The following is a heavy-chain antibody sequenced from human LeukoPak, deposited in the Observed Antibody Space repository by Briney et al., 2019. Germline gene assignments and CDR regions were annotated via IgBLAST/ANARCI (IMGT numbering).Heavy chain of an antibody. V-gene: IGHV1-2*02. CDR1: GYTFTGYY. Sequence: ASVKVSCKASGYTFTGYYMHWVRQAPGQGLEWMGWINPNNGATNYAQKFQGRVTMTRDTSISTAYMELSRLGSDDTAVYYCVPARLRGWYFDLWGRGTLVTVSS. CDR2: INPNNGAT. D-gene: IGHD3-16*01. J-gene: IGHJ2*01. CDR3: VPARLRGWYFDL.